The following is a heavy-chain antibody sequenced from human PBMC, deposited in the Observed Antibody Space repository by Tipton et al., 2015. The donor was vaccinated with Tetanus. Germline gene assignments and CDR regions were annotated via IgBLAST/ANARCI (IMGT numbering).Heavy chain of an antibody. Sequence: LSLTCTVSGGSISAYYWSWIRQPPGKGLEWIGYIYFDGSTKYNPSLKSRVTISVDTSKNQFSLKLRSVTAADTAVYYCARLYSYGSLYWFDPWGQGTLVTVSS. CDR1: GGSISAYY. J-gene: IGHJ5*02. CDR3: ARLYSYGSLYWFDP. CDR2: IYFDGST. D-gene: IGHD5-18*01. V-gene: IGHV4-59*01.